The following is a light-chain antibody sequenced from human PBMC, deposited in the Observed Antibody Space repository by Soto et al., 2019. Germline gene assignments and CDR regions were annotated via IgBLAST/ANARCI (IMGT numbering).Light chain of an antibody. CDR3: CSYAGSYV. CDR1: SSDVGSYNL. CDR2: EVS. V-gene: IGLV2-23*02. J-gene: IGLJ1*01. Sequence: QSVLTQHASVSGSPGQSITISCTGTSSDVGSYNLVSWYQQHPGKAPKLMIYEVSKRPSGVSNRFSGSKSGNTASLTISGLQAEDEADYYCCSYAGSYVFGTGTKVTVL.